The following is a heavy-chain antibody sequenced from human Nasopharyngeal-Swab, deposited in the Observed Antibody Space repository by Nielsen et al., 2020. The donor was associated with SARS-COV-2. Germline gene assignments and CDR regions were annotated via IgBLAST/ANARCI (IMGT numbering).Heavy chain of an antibody. Sequence: WIRQPPGKGLEWIGYIYYSGSTNYNPSLKSRVTISVDTSKNQFSLKLSSATAADTAVYYCARVLGSIVVVPAAMPVYAFDIWGQGTMVTVSS. V-gene: IGHV4-59*01. J-gene: IGHJ3*02. D-gene: IGHD2-2*01. CDR3: ARVLGSIVVVPAAMPVYAFDI. CDR2: IYYSGST.